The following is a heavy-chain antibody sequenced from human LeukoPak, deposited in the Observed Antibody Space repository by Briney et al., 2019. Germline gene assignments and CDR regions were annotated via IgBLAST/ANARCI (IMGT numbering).Heavy chain of an antibody. J-gene: IGHJ4*02. V-gene: IGHV3-23*01. CDR2: SGIGGIT. Sequence: PGGSLRLSCAASGFTFSSFAMSWVRQAPGEGLEWVSGSGIGGITYYADSVKGRFTISRDNSKNTLHLQMNSLRAEDTAVYYCAKDPPRFMTTVTTDYFDYWGQGTLVTVSS. CDR1: GFTFSSFA. CDR3: AKDPPRFMTTVTTDYFDY. D-gene: IGHD4-17*01.